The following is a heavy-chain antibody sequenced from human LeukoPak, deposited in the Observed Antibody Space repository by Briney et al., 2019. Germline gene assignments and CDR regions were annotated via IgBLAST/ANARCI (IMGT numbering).Heavy chain of an antibody. V-gene: IGHV3-33*01. D-gene: IGHD3-22*01. CDR2: IWHEGRNE. J-gene: IGHJ4*02. Sequence: PGRSLRLSCAASVFIFSNYAMHCVRQAPGKGREWVAVIWHEGRNEYYADSVKGRFTISRDTSKNTLYLQMNSLRVEDTAVYYCARGYYYDFSVTPDYWGQGTLVTVSP. CDR3: ARGYYYDFSVTPDY. CDR1: VFIFSNYA.